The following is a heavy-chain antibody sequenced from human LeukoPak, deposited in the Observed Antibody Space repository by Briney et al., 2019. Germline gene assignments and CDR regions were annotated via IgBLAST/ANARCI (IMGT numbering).Heavy chain of an antibody. J-gene: IGHJ6*03. CDR3: ARDPYSGNYGAYYYYYMDV. D-gene: IGHD1-26*01. CDR2: ITISSTYI. CDR1: GFTFNNYN. Sequence: GGSLRLSCAASGFTFNNYNMNWVRQAPGKGLEWVSAITISSTYIYYADSVKGRFTISRDNAKNSLYLQMDSLRPEDTAVYYCARDPYSGNYGAYYYYYMDVWGKGTTVTISS. V-gene: IGHV3-21*01.